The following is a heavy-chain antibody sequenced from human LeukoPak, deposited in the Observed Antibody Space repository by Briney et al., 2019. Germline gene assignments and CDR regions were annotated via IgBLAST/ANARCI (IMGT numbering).Heavy chain of an antibody. CDR3: ARGYCSSTSCPNFDP. CDR1: GGTFSSYA. Sequence: GASVKVSCKASGGTFSSYAISWVRQAPGQGLEWMGWISAYNGNTNYAQKLQGRVTMTTDTSTSTAYMELRSLRSGDTAVYYCARGYCSSTSCPNFDPWGQGTLVTVSS. V-gene: IGHV1-18*01. J-gene: IGHJ5*02. D-gene: IGHD2-2*01. CDR2: ISAYNGNT.